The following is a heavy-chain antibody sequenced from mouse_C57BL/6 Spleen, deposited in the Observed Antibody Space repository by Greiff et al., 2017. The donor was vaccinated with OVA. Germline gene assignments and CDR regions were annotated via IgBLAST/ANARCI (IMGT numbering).Heavy chain of an antibody. CDR1: GFSLTSYG. CDR3: ARQSTETWAMDY. Sequence: QVQLQQSGPGLVAPSQSLSITCTASGFSLTSYGVHWVRQPPGKGLEWLVVIWREGSTTYNSALKSRLSISKDNAKSQVFLKMNSLQTDDTAMYYCARQSTETWAMDYWGQGTSVTVSS. CDR2: IWREGST. V-gene: IGHV2-6-1*01. J-gene: IGHJ4*01.